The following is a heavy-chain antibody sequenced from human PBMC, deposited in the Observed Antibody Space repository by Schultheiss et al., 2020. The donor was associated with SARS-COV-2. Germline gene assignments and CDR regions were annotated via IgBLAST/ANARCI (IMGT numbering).Heavy chain of an antibody. J-gene: IGHJ4*02. CDR1: GYTFTSYY. Sequence: SVKVSCKASGYTFTSYYMHWVRQAPGQGLEWMGGIIPIFGTANYAQKFQGRVTITADKSTSTAYMELSSLRSEDTAVYYCARDRGSGWVIDYWGQGTLVTVSS. D-gene: IGHD6-19*01. CDR2: IIPIFGTA. V-gene: IGHV1-69*06. CDR3: ARDRGSGWVIDY.